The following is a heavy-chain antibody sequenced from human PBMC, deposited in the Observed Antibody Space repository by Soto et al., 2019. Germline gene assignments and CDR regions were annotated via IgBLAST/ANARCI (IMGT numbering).Heavy chain of an antibody. J-gene: IGHJ3*02. Sequence: SGGSLRLSCASSGFTFSSYGMHWVRQAPGKGLEWVAVIWYDGSNKYYADSVKGRFTISRDNSKNTLYLQMNSLRAEDTAVYYCAREGYYDILITPNDAFDIWGQGTMVTVSS. D-gene: IGHD3-9*01. V-gene: IGHV3-33*08. CDR1: GFTFSSYG. CDR3: AREGYYDILITPNDAFDI. CDR2: IWYDGSNK.